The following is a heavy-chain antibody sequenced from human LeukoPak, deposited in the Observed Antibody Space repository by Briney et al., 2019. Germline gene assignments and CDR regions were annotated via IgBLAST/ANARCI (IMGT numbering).Heavy chain of an antibody. CDR1: GFTFSSYS. CDR2: ISSSSSYI. V-gene: IGHV3-21*01. CDR3: ARDWTGVYCSGGSCYSDAFDI. D-gene: IGHD2-15*01. J-gene: IGHJ3*02. Sequence: GGSLRLSCAASGFTFSSYSMNWVRQAPGKGLEWVSSISSSSSYIYYADSVKGRFTISRDNAKNSLYLQMNGLRAEDTAVYYCARDWTGVYCSGGSCYSDAFDIWGQGTMVTVSS.